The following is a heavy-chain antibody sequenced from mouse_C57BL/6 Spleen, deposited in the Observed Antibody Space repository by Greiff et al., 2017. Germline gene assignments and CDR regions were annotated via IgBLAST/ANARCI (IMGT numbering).Heavy chain of an antibody. V-gene: IGHV10-3*01. J-gene: IGHJ4*01. CDR3: VRDKDDGSSYGYAMDY. D-gene: IGHD1-1*01. CDR1: GFTFNTYA. Sequence: EVQLVESGGGLVQPKGSLKLSCAASGFTFNTYAMHWVRQAPGKGLEWVARIRSKSSNYATYYADSVKDRFTISRDNSQSMLYLQMNNLQTEDTAMYYCVRDKDDGSSYGYAMDYWGQGTSVTVSS. CDR2: IRSKSSNYAT.